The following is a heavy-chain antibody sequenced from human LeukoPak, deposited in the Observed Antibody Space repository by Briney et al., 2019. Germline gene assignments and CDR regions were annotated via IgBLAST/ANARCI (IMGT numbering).Heavy chain of an antibody. CDR1: GYIFTSFY. Sequence: ASVKVSFRASGYIFTSFYIHWVRQAPGQGLEWMGIINPNDASTNYAQKFQGRVTMIRDTSTSTVYVELSSLRSEDTAVYYCARTAIAARYYFDYWGQGSLVTVSS. D-gene: IGHD6-6*01. V-gene: IGHV1-46*01. J-gene: IGHJ4*02. CDR3: ARTAIAARYYFDY. CDR2: INPNDAST.